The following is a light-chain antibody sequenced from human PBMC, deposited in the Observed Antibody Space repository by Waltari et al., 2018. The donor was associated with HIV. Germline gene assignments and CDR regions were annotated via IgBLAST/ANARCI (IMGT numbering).Light chain of an antibody. V-gene: IGKV1D-16*01. J-gene: IGKJ5*01. CDR3: QQYNSHPIT. CDR2: AAS. CDR1: QTVTRW. Sequence: DVQMTQSPSSLSASVGDRVTITCRVSQTVTRWLAWYQQKPGKAPRSLIYAASSLQSGVPSRFSGSGGGTNFTLTISSLQLEDFATYYCQQYNSHPITFGQGTRLDLK.